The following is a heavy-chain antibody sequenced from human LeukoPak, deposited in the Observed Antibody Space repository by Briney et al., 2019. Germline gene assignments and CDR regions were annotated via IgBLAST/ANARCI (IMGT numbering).Heavy chain of an antibody. J-gene: IGHJ4*02. V-gene: IGHV4-59*08. CDR2: IFYSGST. CDR3: ARLGGSYSSLFDY. Sequence: PSETLSLTCTVSGGSISSYYWSWIRQPPGKGLEWIGYIFYSGSTNYNPSLKSRVTISVDTSKNQFSLKLSSVTAADTAVYYCARLGGSYSSLFDYWGQGTLVTVSS. CDR1: GGSISSYY. D-gene: IGHD1-26*01.